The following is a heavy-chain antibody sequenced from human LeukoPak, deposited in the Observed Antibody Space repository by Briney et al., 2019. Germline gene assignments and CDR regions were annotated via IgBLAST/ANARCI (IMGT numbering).Heavy chain of an antibody. J-gene: IGHJ4*02. CDR3: ARDLSNFDDGDLAYFDY. V-gene: IGHV1-18*01. CDR1: GYTFTSYG. Sequence: ASVKVSCKASGYTFTSYGITWVRQAPGQGLEWMGWINANNGNTNYAQNLQGRVTMTTDTSTSTAYMELRSLRSDDTAVYYCARDLSNFDDGDLAYFDYWGQGTLVTVSS. CDR2: INANNGNT. D-gene: IGHD4-11*01.